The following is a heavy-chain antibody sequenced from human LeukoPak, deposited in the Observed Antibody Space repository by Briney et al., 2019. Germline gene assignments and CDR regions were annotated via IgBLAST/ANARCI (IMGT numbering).Heavy chain of an antibody. CDR3: ARGYCSSTSCFIDY. CDR1: GFTFNSYS. CDR2: ISSGSSYI. V-gene: IGHV3-21*01. J-gene: IGHJ4*02. Sequence: GGSLRLSCAASGFTFNSYSMNWVRQAPGKGLEWVSSISSGSSYIYYADSVKGRFTISRDNAKNSLSLQMNSLRAEDTAVYYCARGYCSSTSCFIDYWGQGTLVTVSS. D-gene: IGHD2-2*01.